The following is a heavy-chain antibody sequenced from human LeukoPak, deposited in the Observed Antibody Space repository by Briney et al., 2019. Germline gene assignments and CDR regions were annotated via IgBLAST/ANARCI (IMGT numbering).Heavy chain of an antibody. D-gene: IGHD3-3*02. J-gene: IGHJ4*02. CDR3: ARDRLGPSVSVSHFDL. Sequence: GGSLRLSCATSGFTFVDYGLSWVRRAPGKGLEWLCAINYNGAITDYADSVKGRFTISRDNAKNSLYLRMDSLRAEDTALYYCARDRLGPSVSVSHFDLWGQGTLVTVSS. CDR2: INYNGAIT. CDR1: GFTFVDYG. V-gene: IGHV3-20*04.